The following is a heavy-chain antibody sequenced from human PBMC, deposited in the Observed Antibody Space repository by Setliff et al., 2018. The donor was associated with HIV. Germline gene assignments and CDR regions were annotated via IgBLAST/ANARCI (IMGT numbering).Heavy chain of an antibody. D-gene: IGHD2-15*01. CDR1: GGSISSGSYY. CDR2: IYSSGST. V-gene: IGHV4-61*09. J-gene: IGHJ5*02. CDR3: ARSRTILSFDP. Sequence: SETLSLTCTVSGGSISSGSYYWSWIRQPAGKGLEWIGHIYSSGSTNYNPSLKSRVTISADSSQNQFSLNLTSVTAADTGVYYCARSRTILSFDPWGQGAQVTVSS.